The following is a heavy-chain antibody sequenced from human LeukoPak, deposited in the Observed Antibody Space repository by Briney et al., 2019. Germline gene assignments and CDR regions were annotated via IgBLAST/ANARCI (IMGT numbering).Heavy chain of an antibody. CDR1: GGSISSSPYY. Sequence: PSETLSLTCTVSGGSISSSPYYWGWIRQPPGKGLEWIGNIYYSGSTYYNPSLKSRVTISVDTSKNQFSLKRSSVTAADTAVYYCARHSGPYGSSWFDYWGQGTLVTVSS. CDR3: ARHSGPYGSSWFDY. D-gene: IGHD6-13*01. J-gene: IGHJ4*02. CDR2: IYYSGST. V-gene: IGHV4-39*01.